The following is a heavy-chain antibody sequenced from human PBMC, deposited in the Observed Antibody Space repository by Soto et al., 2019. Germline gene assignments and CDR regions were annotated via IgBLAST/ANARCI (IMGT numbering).Heavy chain of an antibody. CDR2: IYYSGST. D-gene: IGHD6-13*01. CDR1: GGSISSSSYY. V-gene: IGHV4-39*01. J-gene: IGHJ6*02. CDR3: ARSDGGSSWFYYYYGMDV. Sequence: SETLSLTCTVSGGSISSSSYYWGWIRQPPGKGLEGIGSIYYSGSTYFNPSLKSRVTISVDTSKNQFSLKLSSVTAADTAVYYCARSDGGSSWFYYYYGMDVWGQGTTVTVSS.